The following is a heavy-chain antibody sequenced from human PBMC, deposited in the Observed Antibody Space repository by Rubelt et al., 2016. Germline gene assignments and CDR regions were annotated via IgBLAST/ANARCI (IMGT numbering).Heavy chain of an antibody. D-gene: IGHD2-21*02. J-gene: IGHJ5*02. CDR3: AGVVTANWFDP. V-gene: IGHV3-23*01. CDR2: ISGSGGST. CDR1: GFTFSSYA. Sequence: EYGGGLVQPGGSLRLSCAASGFTFSSYAMSWVRQAPGKGLEWVSAISGSGGSTYYADSVKGRFTISRDNSKNTLYLQLNSVRAEDTAVYYCAGVVTANWFDPWGQGTLVTVSS.